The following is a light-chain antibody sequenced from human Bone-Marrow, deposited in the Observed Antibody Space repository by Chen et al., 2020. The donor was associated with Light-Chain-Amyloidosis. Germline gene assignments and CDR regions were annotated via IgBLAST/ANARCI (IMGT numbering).Light chain of an antibody. CDR2: DDS. J-gene: IGLJ3*02. Sequence: SYVLTQPSSVSLAPGQTATSACGGNNIGSTRVHWYQQTPGQAPLLVVHDDSDRPSGIPERLSGSNSGNTATLTISRVEAGDEADYYCQVWDRSSDRPVFGGGTKLTVL. CDR3: QVWDRSSDRPV. CDR1: NIGSTR. V-gene: IGLV3-21*02.